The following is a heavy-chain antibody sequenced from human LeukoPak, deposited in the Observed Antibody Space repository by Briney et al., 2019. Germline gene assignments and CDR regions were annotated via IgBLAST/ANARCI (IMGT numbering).Heavy chain of an antibody. CDR2: IYHSGST. D-gene: IGHD1-26*01. CDR3: ARDLIGSDAFDI. J-gene: IGHJ3*02. Sequence: SETLSLTCTVSGYSISSGYYWGWIRQPPGKGLEWIGSIYHSGSTYYNPSLKSRVTISVDTSKNQFSLKLSSVTAADTAVYYCARDLIGSDAFDIWGQGTMVTVSS. V-gene: IGHV4-38-2*02. CDR1: GYSISSGYY.